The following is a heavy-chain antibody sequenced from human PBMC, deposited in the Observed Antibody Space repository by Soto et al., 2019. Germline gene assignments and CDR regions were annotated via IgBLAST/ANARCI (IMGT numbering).Heavy chain of an antibody. CDR2: ISAGGGNT. D-gene: IGHD2-2*01. CDR1: GFSFSTYA. Sequence: DVQLLESGGGLVQPGGSLRLSCAVSGFSFSTYAMSWVRQAPGKGLEWVSGISAGGGNTYYADSVRGRFTISRDNSKDTLYLQITSLRAEDTAFYYCAKHAEYQLVSWFDPWGQGTLVTVSS. V-gene: IGHV3-23*01. J-gene: IGHJ5*02. CDR3: AKHAEYQLVSWFDP.